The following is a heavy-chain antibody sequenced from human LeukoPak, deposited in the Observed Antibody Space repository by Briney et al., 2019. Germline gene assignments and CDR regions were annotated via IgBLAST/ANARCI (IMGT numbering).Heavy chain of an antibody. J-gene: IGHJ4*02. CDR2: ISSNGGST. CDR1: GFTIRSNG. V-gene: IGHV3-64D*06. D-gene: IGHD3-22*01. CDR3: AKEGPGYYDSSGYHAYFDY. Sequence: GGSLRLSCSASGFTIRSNGMHWVRQAPGKGLEYVSAISSNGGSTYYADFVKGRFTIPRDNSKNTLYLQMSSLRAEDTAVYYCAKEGPGYYDSSGYHAYFDYWGQGTLVTVSS.